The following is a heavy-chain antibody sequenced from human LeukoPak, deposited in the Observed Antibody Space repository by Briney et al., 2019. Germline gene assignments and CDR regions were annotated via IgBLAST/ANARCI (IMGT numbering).Heavy chain of an antibody. Sequence: GGSLRLSCAASGFTFSSYAMHWVRQAPGKGLEWVAVISYDGSNKYYADSVKGRFTISRDNSKNTLYLQMNSLRAEDTAVYYCAKGTAAGNTPFDYWGQGTLVTVSS. J-gene: IGHJ4*02. CDR3: AKGTAAGNTPFDY. CDR2: ISYDGSNK. CDR1: GFTFSSYA. D-gene: IGHD6-13*01. V-gene: IGHV3-30-3*01.